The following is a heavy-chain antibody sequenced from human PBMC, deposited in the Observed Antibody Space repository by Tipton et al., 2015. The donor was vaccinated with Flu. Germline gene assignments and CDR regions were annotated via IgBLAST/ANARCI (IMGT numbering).Heavy chain of an antibody. CDR2: ISSSNTYI. D-gene: IGHD2-8*01. CDR1: GFTFSTYS. CDR3: ARGSMVYASWYFDL. V-gene: IGHV3-21*01. J-gene: IGHJ2*01. Sequence: SLRLSCAASGFTFSTYSLNWVRQAPGKGLEWVSSISSSNTYIYYADSVKGRFTISRDNAKNSLYLQMNSLRAEDTAVYYCARGSMVYASWYFDLWGRGTLVTVSS.